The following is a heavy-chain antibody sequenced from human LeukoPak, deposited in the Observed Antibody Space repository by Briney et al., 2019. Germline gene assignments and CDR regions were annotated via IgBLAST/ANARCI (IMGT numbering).Heavy chain of an antibody. CDR2: ISGSGGST. Sequence: GGTLRLSCAASGFIFSSYGMSWVRQAPGKGLEWVSAISGSGGSTYYADSVKGRFTISRDNSKNTLYLQMNSLRAEDTAVYYCANPPGYYYYMDVWGKGTTVTVSS. CDR3: ANPPGYYYYMDV. D-gene: IGHD1-14*01. J-gene: IGHJ6*03. CDR1: GFIFSSYG. V-gene: IGHV3-23*01.